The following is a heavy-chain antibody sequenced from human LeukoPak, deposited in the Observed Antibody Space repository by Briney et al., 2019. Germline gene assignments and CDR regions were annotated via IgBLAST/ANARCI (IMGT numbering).Heavy chain of an antibody. CDR2: INPNSGGT. CDR3: AREEGYCSGGSCSPGAFDI. CDR1: GYTFTSYG. J-gene: IGHJ3*02. V-gene: IGHV1-2*02. D-gene: IGHD2-15*01. Sequence: ASVKVSCKASGYTFTSYGISWVRQAPGQGLEWMGWINPNSGGTNYAQKFQGRVTMTRDTSISTAYMELSRLRSDDTAVYYCAREEGYCSGGSCSPGAFDIWGQGTMVTVSS.